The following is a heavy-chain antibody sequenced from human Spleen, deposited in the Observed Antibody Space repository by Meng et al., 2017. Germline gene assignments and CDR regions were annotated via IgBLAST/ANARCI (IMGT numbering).Heavy chain of an antibody. CDR3: ARDKGTRHYYYYYGMDV. D-gene: IGHD1/OR15-1a*01. CDR2: INPNSGGT. Sequence: ASVKVSCKASGYNFIDYWVYWVRQAPGQGLEWMGRINPNSGGTNYAQKFQGRVTMTRDTSISTAYMELSRLRSDDTAVYYCARDKGTRHYYYYYGMDVWGQGTAVTVSS. V-gene: IGHV1-2*06. CDR1: GYNFIDYW. J-gene: IGHJ6*02.